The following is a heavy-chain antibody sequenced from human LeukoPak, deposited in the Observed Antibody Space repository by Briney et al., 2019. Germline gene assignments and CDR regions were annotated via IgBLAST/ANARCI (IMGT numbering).Heavy chain of an antibody. CDR1: GFTFSSYS. Sequence: PGGSLRLSCAASGFTFSSYSMNWVRQAPGKGLEWVSYISSSSSTIYYADSVKGRFTISKDNSKNTLYLQMNNLRAEDTAVYYCAKRTVTFDYWGQGTLVTVSS. D-gene: IGHD4-11*01. V-gene: IGHV3-48*01. CDR2: ISSSSSTI. J-gene: IGHJ4*02. CDR3: AKRTVTFDY.